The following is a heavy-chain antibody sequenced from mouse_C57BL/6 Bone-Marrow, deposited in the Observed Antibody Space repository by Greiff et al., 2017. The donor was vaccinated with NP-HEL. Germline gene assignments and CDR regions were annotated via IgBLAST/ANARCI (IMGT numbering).Heavy chain of an antibody. CDR1: GYTFTDYY. J-gene: IGHJ1*03. V-gene: IGHV1-26*01. CDR2: INPNNGGT. CDR3: ARGDYSNYGYWYFDV. Sequence: EVQLQQSGPELVKPGASVKISCKASGYTFTDYYMNWVKQSHGKSLEWIGDINPNNGGTSYNQKFKGKATLTVDKSSSTAYMELRSLTSEDSAVYYCARGDYSNYGYWYFDVWGTGTTVTVSS. D-gene: IGHD2-5*01.